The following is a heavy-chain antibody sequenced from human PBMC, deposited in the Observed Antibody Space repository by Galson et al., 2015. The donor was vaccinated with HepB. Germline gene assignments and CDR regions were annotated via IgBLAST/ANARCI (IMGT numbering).Heavy chain of an antibody. CDR3: AKDRRFRVKEREYYYYGMDV. V-gene: IGHV3-48*01. CDR1: GFTFSAYT. Sequence: SLRLSCAASGFTFSAYTMNWVRQAPGKGLEWLSYITGSTGIIYYADSVKGRFTISRDNAKNSVYLEMNTLRAEDTAVYYCAKDRRFRVKEREYYYYGMDVWGQGTTVTVSS. CDR2: ITGSTGII. D-gene: IGHD3-10*01. J-gene: IGHJ6*02.